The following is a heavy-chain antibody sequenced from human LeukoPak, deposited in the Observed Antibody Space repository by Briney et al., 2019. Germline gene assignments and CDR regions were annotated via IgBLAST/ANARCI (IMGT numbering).Heavy chain of an antibody. Sequence: PGGSLRLSCAASGFTFSSYSMNWVRQAPGKGLEWVSSISSSSSYIYYADSVKGRFTISRDNAKNSLYLQMNSLRAEDTAVYYCAGELYDYVWGSYYYWGQGTLVTVSS. D-gene: IGHD3-16*01. CDR1: GFTFSSYS. V-gene: IGHV3-21*01. CDR3: AGELYDYVWGSYYY. J-gene: IGHJ4*02. CDR2: ISSSSSYI.